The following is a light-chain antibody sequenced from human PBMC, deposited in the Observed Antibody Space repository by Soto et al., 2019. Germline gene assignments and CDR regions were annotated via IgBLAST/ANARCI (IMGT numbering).Light chain of an antibody. Sequence: EILLTQSPATLSVSPGETATLSCRASQNVLSDLAWYQQKPGQAPRLLVYGATTRATDAPAKFRGRGSGTEFSLTISSLQSEDSATYYCQQYNNWPPWTFGQGTKVEIK. J-gene: IGKJ1*01. CDR2: GAT. CDR1: QNVLSD. CDR3: QQYNNWPPWT. V-gene: IGKV3-15*01.